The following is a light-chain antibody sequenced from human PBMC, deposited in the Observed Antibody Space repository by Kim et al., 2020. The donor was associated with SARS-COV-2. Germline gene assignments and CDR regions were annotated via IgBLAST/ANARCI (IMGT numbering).Light chain of an antibody. CDR3: NSRDSNDNVV. J-gene: IGLJ2*01. CDR1: SLRRYY. Sequence: VALGQTVRITCQGDSLRRYYATWYQHKPGQAPILVIYGKNNRPSGIPDRFSGSSSGNTASLTITGTQAGDEADYYCNSRDSNDNVVFGGGTQLTVL. CDR2: GKN. V-gene: IGLV3-19*01.